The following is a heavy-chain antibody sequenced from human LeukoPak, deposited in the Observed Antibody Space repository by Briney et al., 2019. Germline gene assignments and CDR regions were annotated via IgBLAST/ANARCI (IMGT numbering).Heavy chain of an antibody. V-gene: IGHV4-59*11. CDR3: ARTTEGGYTYGYFYYYYMDV. Sequence: SETLSLTCTVSGGSIKSHFWSWVRQPPGKRLEWIGYIFHSGSTNYNPSLKSRVTISVDTSKNQFSLKLTSVTAADTAVYYCARTTEGGYTYGYFYYYYMDVWGKGTTVTSSS. CDR2: IFHSGST. D-gene: IGHD5-18*01. J-gene: IGHJ6*03. CDR1: GGSIKSHF.